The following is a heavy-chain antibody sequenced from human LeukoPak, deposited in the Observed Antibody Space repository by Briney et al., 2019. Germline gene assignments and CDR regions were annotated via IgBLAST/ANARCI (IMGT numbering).Heavy chain of an antibody. CDR2: IYTSGST. CDR3: ARLGERSGRVDP. CDR1: GGSISSYY. D-gene: IGHD1-14*01. J-gene: IGHJ5*02. V-gene: IGHV4-4*07. Sequence: SETLSLTCTVSGGSISSYYWSWIRQPAGEGLEWIGRIYTSGSTNYNPSLKSRVTMSVDTSKNQFSLKLSSVTAADTAVYYCARLGERSGRVDPWGQGTLVTVSS.